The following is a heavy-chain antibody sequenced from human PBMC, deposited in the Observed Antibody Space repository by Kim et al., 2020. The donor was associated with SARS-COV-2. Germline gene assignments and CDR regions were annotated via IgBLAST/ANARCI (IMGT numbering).Heavy chain of an antibody. Sequence: GGSLRLSCAASGFTFDDYAMHWVRQAPGKGLEWVSGISWNSGSIGYADSVKGRFTISRDNAKNSLYLQMNSLRAEDTALYYCAKDQVATIIGYYGMDVRG. V-gene: IGHV3-9*01. CDR3: AKDQVATIIGYYGMDV. CDR1: GFTFDDYA. J-gene: IGHJ6*01. CDR2: ISWNSGSI. D-gene: IGHD5-12*01.